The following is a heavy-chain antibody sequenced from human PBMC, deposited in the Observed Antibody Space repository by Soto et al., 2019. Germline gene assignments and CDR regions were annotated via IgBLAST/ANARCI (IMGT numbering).Heavy chain of an antibody. CDR1: GYSISSGYY. CDR2: IYHGGNT. V-gene: IGHV4-38-2*01. J-gene: IGHJ5*02. D-gene: IGHD6-13*01. Sequence: SETLSLTCVVSGYSISSGYYWGWIRQPPGKELEWIASIYHGGNTFYNPSLKSRVSISLDTSKNQFSLNLNSVTAADTAVYYCARVSSSWPYNWFDPWGQGTLVTVSS. CDR3: ARVSSSWPYNWFDP.